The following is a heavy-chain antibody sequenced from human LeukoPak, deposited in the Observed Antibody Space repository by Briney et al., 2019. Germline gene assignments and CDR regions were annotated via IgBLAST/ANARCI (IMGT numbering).Heavy chain of an antibody. CDR1: GFTFSSYG. D-gene: IGHD1-14*01. CDR2: IWYDGSHK. V-gene: IGHV3-33*01. CDR3: ARSELDGPIDY. Sequence: PGGSLRLSCAASGFTFSSYGMHWVRQAPGKGLEWVAVIWYDGSHKYYADSVKGRFTISRDNSKNTLYLQMNSLRAEDTAVYYCARSELDGPIDYWGQGTLVTVSS. J-gene: IGHJ4*02.